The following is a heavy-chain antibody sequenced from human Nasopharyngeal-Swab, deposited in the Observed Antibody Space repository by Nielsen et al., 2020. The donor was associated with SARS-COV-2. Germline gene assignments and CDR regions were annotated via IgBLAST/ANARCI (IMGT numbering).Heavy chain of an antibody. CDR3: ARVGLHYYDSSGPFDY. J-gene: IGHJ4*02. D-gene: IGHD3-22*01. CDR2: ISSSGSTI. V-gene: IGHV3-48*03. CDR1: GFTFSSYE. Sequence: GESLKISCAASGFTFSSYEMNWVRQAPGKGLEWVSYISSSGSTIYHADSVKGRFTISRDNAMNSLYLQMNSLRAEDTAVYYCARVGLHYYDSSGPFDYWGQGTLVTVSS.